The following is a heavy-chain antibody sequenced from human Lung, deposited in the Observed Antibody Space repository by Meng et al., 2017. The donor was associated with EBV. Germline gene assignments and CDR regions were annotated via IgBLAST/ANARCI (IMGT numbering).Heavy chain of an antibody. D-gene: IGHD5-12*01. CDR2: IYHSGST. Sequence: QRQLQESGSGLVKPSQTLSLTCAVSGGSISSGGYSWSWIRQPPGKGLEWIGYIYHSGSTYYNPSLKSRVTISVDRSKNQFSLKLNSVTPEDTAVYYCARDPGLGYSGYDGILGYWGQGTLVTVSS. V-gene: IGHV4-30-2*01. CDR1: GGSISSGGYS. CDR3: ARDPGLGYSGYDGILGY. J-gene: IGHJ4*02.